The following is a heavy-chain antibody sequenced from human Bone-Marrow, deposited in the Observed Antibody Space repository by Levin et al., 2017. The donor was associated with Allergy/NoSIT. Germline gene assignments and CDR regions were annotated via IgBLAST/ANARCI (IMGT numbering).Heavy chain of an antibody. CDR1: GYTFTSYD. CDR2: MNPNSGNT. D-gene: IGHD2-21*01. J-gene: IGHJ4*02. V-gene: IGHV1-8*01. Sequence: GESLKISCKASGYTFTSYDINWVRQATGQGLEWMGWMNPNSGNTGYAQKFQGRVTMTRNTSISTAYMELSSLRSEDTAVYYCARAVDPTSFDYWGQGTLVTVSS. CDR3: ARAVDPTSFDY.